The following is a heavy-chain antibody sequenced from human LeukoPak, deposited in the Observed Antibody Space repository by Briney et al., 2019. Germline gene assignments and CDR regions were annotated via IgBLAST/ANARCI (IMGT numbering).Heavy chain of an antibody. CDR2: IYYSGST. CDR1: GGSISSYY. D-gene: IGHD1-26*01. V-gene: IGHV4-59*08. Sequence: SETLSLTCSVSGGSISSYYWSWIRQPPGKGLEWIGYIYYSGSTNFNPSLKSRVTISVDTSKNQFSLKLSSVTAADTAVYYCARHRMWELTHFDYWGQGTLVTVSS. J-gene: IGHJ4*02. CDR3: ARHRMWELTHFDY.